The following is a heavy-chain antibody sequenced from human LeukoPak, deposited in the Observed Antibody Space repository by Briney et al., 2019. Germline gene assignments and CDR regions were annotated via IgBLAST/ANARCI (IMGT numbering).Heavy chain of an antibody. D-gene: IGHD3-10*01. CDR2: ISSSSRYI. CDR1: GFTFSSYS. CDR3: ARELSSPANYYGSGSPQGDYYYYMDV. V-gene: IGHV3-21*01. Sequence: GGSLRLSCAASGFTFSSYSMNWVRQAPGKGLECVSSISSSSRYIYYADSVKGRFTISRDNAKNSLYLQMNSLRAEATAVYYCARELSSPANYYGSGSPQGDYYYYMDVWGKGTTVTISS. J-gene: IGHJ6*03.